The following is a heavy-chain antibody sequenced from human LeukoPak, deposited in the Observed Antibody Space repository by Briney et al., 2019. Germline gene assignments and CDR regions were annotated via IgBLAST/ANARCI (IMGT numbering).Heavy chain of an antibody. J-gene: IGHJ4*02. V-gene: IGHV1-8*01. CDR3: ARGLGRTLMVTRGGVHFDY. CDR1: GYTFTSFD. Sequence: ASVKVSCEASGYTFTSFDINWVRQATGQGLEWMGWMNPNSGNTGYAQKFQGRVTMTRNTSISTAYMELSSLRSEDTAVYYCARGLGRTLMVTRGGVHFDYWGQGTLVTVSS. D-gene: IGHD5-18*01. CDR2: MNPNSGNT.